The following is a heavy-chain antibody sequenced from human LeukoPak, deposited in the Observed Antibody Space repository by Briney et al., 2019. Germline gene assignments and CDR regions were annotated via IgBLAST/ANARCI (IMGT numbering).Heavy chain of an antibody. CDR1: GGSVSSGSYY. CDR2: IYYSGST. D-gene: IGHD1-26*01. V-gene: IGHV4-61*01. J-gene: IGHJ4*02. Sequence: SETLSLTCTVSGGSVSSGSYYWSWIRQPPGKGLEWIGYIYYSGSTNYNPSLMSRVTISVDTSKNQFSLKLSSVTAADTAVYYCASNVVGALYGVDYWGQGTLVTVSS. CDR3: ASNVVGALYGVDY.